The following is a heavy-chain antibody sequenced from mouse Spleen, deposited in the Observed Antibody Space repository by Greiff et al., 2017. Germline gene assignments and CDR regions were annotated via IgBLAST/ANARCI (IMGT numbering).Heavy chain of an antibody. CDR1: GYTFTSYW. Sequence: QVQLQQPGAELVKPGASVKLSCKASGYTFTSYWMHWVKQRPGRGLEWIGRIDPNSGGTKYNEKFKSKATLTVDKPSSTAYMQLSSLTSEDSAVYYCAREALDYSYYSYDVWFAYWGQGTLVTVSA. CDR3: AREALDYSYYSYDVWFAY. CDR2: IDPNSGGT. V-gene: IGHV1-72*01. D-gene: IGHD2-12*01. J-gene: IGHJ3*01.